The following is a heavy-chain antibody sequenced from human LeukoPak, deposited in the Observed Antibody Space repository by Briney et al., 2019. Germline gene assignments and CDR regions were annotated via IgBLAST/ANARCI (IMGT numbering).Heavy chain of an antibody. D-gene: IGHD6-19*01. CDR2: TYYRSKWYN. CDR1: GDSVSSNGAA. CDR3: ARVGDRAVGPFDY. V-gene: IGHV6-1*01. J-gene: IGHJ4*02. Sequence: SETLSLTCAISGDSVSSNGAAWNWIRQSPWMGLEWLGRTYYRSKWYNDYAVSVKSRITINPDTSKNQFPRQLNSVTPEDTAEYYCARVGDRAVGPFDYWGQGTLVTVSS.